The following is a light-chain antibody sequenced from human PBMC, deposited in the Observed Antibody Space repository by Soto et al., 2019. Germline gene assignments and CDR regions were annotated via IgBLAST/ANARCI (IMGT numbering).Light chain of an antibody. J-gene: IGKJ1*01. Sequence: DIQMTQSPSTLSASVGDRVTITCRASETISSWLAWYQQKPGKAPKLLIYKASNLETGVPPRFSGSGSGTEFTLTITSLQPDDFAPYYCQQYNSYSRSLGQGTKVDIK. CDR3: QQYNSYSRS. V-gene: IGKV1-5*03. CDR1: ETISSW. CDR2: KAS.